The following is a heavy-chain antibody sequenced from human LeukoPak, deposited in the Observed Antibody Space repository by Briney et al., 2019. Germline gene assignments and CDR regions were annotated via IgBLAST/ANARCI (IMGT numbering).Heavy chain of an antibody. CDR3: ARIDRAVAGTIDY. V-gene: IGHV4-59*08. CDR2: IYYSGST. Sequence: SETLSLTCTVSGGSISSYFWSWIRQPPGKGLEWIGYIYYSGSTNYNPSLKSRVTMSVDTSRNQFSLKLSSVTAADTAVYYCARIDRAVAGTIDYWGQGTLVTVSS. J-gene: IGHJ4*02. CDR1: GGSISSYF. D-gene: IGHD6-19*01.